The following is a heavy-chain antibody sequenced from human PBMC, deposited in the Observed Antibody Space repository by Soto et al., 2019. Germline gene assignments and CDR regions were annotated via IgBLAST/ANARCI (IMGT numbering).Heavy chain of an antibody. V-gene: IGHV4-4*02. Sequence: PSETLSLTCXVSGGSISSSSWWSWIRQSPGKGLEWIGEIYHSGSTNYNPSLKSRVSISVDTSKNQFSLEINSVTAADTAIYYCARDPGRAVALDWGEGTLVTVSS. D-gene: IGHD6-19*01. CDR1: GGSISSSSW. J-gene: IGHJ4*02. CDR3: ARDPGRAVALD. CDR2: IYHSGST.